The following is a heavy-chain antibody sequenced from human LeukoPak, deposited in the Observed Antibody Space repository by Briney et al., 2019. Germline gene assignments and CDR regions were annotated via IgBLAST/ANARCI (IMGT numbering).Heavy chain of an antibody. CDR1: GFTFSSYG. Sequence: GGSLRLSCAAFGFTFSSYGMHWVRQAPGKGLEWVAVISYDGSNKYYADSVKGRFTISRDNSKNTLYLQMNSLRAEDTAVYYCAKEGHFYCSGGSCYLDYWGQGTLVTVSS. D-gene: IGHD2-15*01. J-gene: IGHJ4*02. CDR3: AKEGHFYCSGGSCYLDY. CDR2: ISYDGSNK. V-gene: IGHV3-30*18.